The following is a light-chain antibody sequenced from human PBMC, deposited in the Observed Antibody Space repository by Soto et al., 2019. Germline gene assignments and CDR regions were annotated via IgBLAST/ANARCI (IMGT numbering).Light chain of an antibody. CDR2: GAS. CDR3: QQYGSSIT. Sequence: EIVMTQSPATLSVSPGDGVTVSCRASQGLSDNLAWYQQKPGQAPRLLIYGASSRATGIPDRFSGSGSRTHFTLTISRLEPEDFAVYHFQQYGSSITFGQGTRLEI. J-gene: IGKJ5*01. CDR1: QGLSDN. V-gene: IGKV3-20*01.